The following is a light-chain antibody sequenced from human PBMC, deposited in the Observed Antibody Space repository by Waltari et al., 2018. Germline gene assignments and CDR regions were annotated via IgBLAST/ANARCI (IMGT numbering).Light chain of an antibody. CDR3: QNHERLPAT. Sequence: EIVLTQSPRTLSLSPGDSATLSCRASQSIGRYLAWYQQKPDQAPRLLIYGASSRATGIPDRFSGSGSGTDFSLTISRLEPEDFAVYYCQNHERLPATFGQGTKVEIK. CDR2: GAS. J-gene: IGKJ1*01. V-gene: IGKV3-20*01. CDR1: QSIGRY.